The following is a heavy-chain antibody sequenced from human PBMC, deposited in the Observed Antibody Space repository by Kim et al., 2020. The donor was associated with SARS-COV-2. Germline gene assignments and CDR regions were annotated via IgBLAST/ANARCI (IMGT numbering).Heavy chain of an antibody. CDR1: GFTFSSYA. J-gene: IGHJ4*02. CDR2: ISGSGGST. Sequence: GGSLRLSCAASGFTFSSYAMSWVRQAPGKGLEWVSAISGSGGSTYYADSVKGRFTISRDNSKNTLYLQMNSLRAEDTAVYYCAKDFVRGGASYCSSTSCPSHQGYYFDYWGQGTLVTVSS. D-gene: IGHD2-2*01. V-gene: IGHV3-23*01. CDR3: AKDFVRGGASYCSSTSCPSHQGYYFDY.